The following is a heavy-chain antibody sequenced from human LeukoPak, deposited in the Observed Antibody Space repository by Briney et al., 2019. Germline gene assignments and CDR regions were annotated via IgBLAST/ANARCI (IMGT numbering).Heavy chain of an antibody. J-gene: IGHJ4*02. CDR3: ARGYCSSTSCSKRAYYFDY. Sequence: SETLSLTCTVSGGSISSYYWSWIRQPPGKGLEWIGYIYYSGSTNYNPSLKSRVTISVDTSKNQFSLKLSSVTAADTAVYYCARGYCSSTSCSKRAYYFDYWGQGTLVTVSS. D-gene: IGHD2-2*01. CDR1: GGSISSYY. CDR2: IYYSGST. V-gene: IGHV4-59*12.